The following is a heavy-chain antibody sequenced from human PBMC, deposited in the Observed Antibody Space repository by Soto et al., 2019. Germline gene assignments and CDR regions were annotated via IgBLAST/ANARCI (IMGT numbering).Heavy chain of an antibody. CDR2: INAGNGNT. V-gene: IGHV1-3*01. CDR1: GYTFTSYA. Sequence: QVQLVQSGAEVKKPGASVKVSCKASGYTFTSYAMHWVRQAPGQRLEWMGWINAGNGNTKYAQKLQGRVTMTTDTSTSTAYMELRSLRSDDTAVYYCARDPHTYYDILTGNFDYWGQGTLVTVSS. D-gene: IGHD3-9*01. CDR3: ARDPHTYYDILTGNFDY. J-gene: IGHJ4*02.